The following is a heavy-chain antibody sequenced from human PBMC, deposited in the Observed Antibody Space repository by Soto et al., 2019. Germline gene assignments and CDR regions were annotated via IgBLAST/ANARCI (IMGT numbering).Heavy chain of an antibody. Sequence: QVQLVESGGGVVQPGRSLRLSCAASGFSFTTYVMHWVRQAPGKGLEWVAVISHDGSNKYYADSVKGRFTISKDNSQNTLYLQMNSLRAEDTAVYYCTRDPYGGSRYYFDSWGQGTLVTVSS. CDR1: GFSFTTYV. J-gene: IGHJ4*02. CDR3: TRDPYGGSRYYFDS. D-gene: IGHD1-26*01. CDR2: ISHDGSNK. V-gene: IGHV3-30*03.